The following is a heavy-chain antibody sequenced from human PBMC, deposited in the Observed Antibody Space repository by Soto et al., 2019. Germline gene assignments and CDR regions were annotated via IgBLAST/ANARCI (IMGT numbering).Heavy chain of an antibody. CDR1: GGSISSYY. CDR2: IYYSGST. V-gene: IGHV4-59*01. Sequence: AETLSLTCTVSGGSISSYYWSWIRQPPGKGLEWIGYIYYSGSTNYNPSLKSRVTISVDTSKNQFSLKLSSVTAADTAVYYCARAYYDSSGYFDYWGQGTLVTVSS. D-gene: IGHD3-22*01. J-gene: IGHJ4*02. CDR3: ARAYYDSSGYFDY.